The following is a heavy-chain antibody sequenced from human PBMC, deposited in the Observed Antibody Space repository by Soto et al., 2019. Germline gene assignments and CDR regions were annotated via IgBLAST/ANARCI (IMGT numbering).Heavy chain of an antibody. Sequence: EVQLLESGGGLVQPGGSLRLSCAASGFTFSSYAMSWVRQAPGKGLEWVSAISGSGGSTYYADSVKGRFTISRDNSKNTLYLQMNSLRAEDTAVYYCAKRPLGITGTTTPLPIDYWGQGTLVTVSS. CDR3: AKRPLGITGTTTPLPIDY. CDR2: ISGSGGST. J-gene: IGHJ4*02. CDR1: GFTFSSYA. V-gene: IGHV3-23*01. D-gene: IGHD1-7*01.